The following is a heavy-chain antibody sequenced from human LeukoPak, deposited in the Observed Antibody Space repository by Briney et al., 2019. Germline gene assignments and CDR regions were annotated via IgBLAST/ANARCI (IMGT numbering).Heavy chain of an antibody. Sequence: SETLSLTCTVSGGSISSGCYYWSWIRQPAGKGLEWIGRIYTSGSTNYNPSLKSRVTISVDTSKNQFSLKLSSVTAADTAVYYCASTGISMVRGVMFFDYWGQGTLVTVSS. CDR1: GGSISSGCYY. V-gene: IGHV4-61*02. CDR2: IYTSGST. J-gene: IGHJ4*02. D-gene: IGHD3-10*01. CDR3: ASTGISMVRGVMFFDY.